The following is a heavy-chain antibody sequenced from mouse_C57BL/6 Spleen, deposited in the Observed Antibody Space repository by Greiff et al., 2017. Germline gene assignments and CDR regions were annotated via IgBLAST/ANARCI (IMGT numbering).Heavy chain of an antibody. J-gene: IGHJ2*01. V-gene: IGHV5-6*01. D-gene: IGHD2-1*01. CDR3: ARQDYGNYVGGYYFDY. CDR2: ISSGGSYT. Sequence: EVQRVESGGDLVKPGGSLKLSCAASGFTFSSYGMSWVRQTPDKRLEWVATISSGGSYTYYPDSVKGRFTISRDNAKNTLYLQMSSLKSEDTAMYYCARQDYGNYVGGYYFDYWGQGTTLTVSS. CDR1: GFTFSSYG.